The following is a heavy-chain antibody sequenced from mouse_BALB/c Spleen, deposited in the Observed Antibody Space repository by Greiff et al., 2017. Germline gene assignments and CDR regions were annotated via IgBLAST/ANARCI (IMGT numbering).Heavy chain of an antibody. Sequence: EVKLEESGPELVKPGASVKIPCKASGYTFTDYNMDWVKQSHGKSLEWIGDINPNNGGTIYNQKFKGKATLTVDKSSSTAYMELRSLTSEDTAVYYCASIYYDYDEAFAYWGQGTLVTVSA. CDR1: GYTFTDYN. D-gene: IGHD2-4*01. CDR3: ASIYYDYDEAFAY. J-gene: IGHJ3*01. CDR2: INPNNGGT. V-gene: IGHV1-18*01.